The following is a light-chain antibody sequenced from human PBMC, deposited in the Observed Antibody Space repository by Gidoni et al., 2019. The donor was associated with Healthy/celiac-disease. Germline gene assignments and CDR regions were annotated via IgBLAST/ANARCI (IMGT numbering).Light chain of an antibody. CDR2: GAS. CDR1: QSVSSN. CDR3: QQYNNWPFT. Sequence: EIVMTPSPATLSVSPGERATLSCTASQSVSSNLAGYQQKPGQAPRLLIYGASTRATGIPARFSGSGSGTEFTLTISSLQSEDVAVYYCQQYNNWPFTFGGGTKVEIK. J-gene: IGKJ4*01. V-gene: IGKV3-15*01.